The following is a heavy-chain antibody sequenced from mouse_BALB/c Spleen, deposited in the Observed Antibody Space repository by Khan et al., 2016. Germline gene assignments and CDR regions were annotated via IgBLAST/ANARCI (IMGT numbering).Heavy chain of an antibody. D-gene: IGHD1-1*01. V-gene: IGHV1-7*01. CDR2: INPSTGYT. CDR1: GYTFTSYW. Sequence: QVQLQQSGAELAKPGASVKMSCKASGYTFTSYWMHWVKQRPGQGLEWIGYINPSTGYTEYNQKFKDKATLTADKSSSTAYMQLSSLTSEDSAVYYCARSYGSSSDYWGQGTTLTVSS. J-gene: IGHJ2*01. CDR3: ARSYGSSSDY.